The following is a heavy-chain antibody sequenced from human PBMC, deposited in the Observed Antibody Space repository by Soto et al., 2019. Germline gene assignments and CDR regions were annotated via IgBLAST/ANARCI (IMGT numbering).Heavy chain of an antibody. Sequence: GGSLRLSCAASGFTFSSYWMHWVRQAPGKGLVWVPRINSDGSSTSYADSVKGRFTISRDNAKNTLYLQMNSLRAEDTAVYYCARDRVWYSSGWYGGVYYYYGMDVWGQGTTVTVSS. CDR2: INSDGSST. CDR1: GFTFSSYW. D-gene: IGHD6-19*01. J-gene: IGHJ6*02. V-gene: IGHV3-74*01. CDR3: ARDRVWYSSGWYGGVYYYYGMDV.